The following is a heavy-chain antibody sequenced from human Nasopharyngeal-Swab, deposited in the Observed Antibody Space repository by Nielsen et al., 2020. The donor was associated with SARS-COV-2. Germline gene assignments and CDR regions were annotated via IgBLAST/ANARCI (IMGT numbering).Heavy chain of an antibody. CDR1: GFTFDDYA. CDR2: ISWNSGSI. CDR3: AKALDAFDI. V-gene: IGHV3-9*01. J-gene: IGHJ3*02. Sequence: LKISCAASGFTFDDYAMHWVRQAPGKGLEWVSGISWNSGSIGYADSVKGRFTISRDNAKNSLYLQMNSLRAEDTALYYCAKALDAFDIWGQGTMVTVSS.